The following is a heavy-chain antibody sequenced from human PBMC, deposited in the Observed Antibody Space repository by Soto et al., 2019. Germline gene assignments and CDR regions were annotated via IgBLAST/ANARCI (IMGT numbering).Heavy chain of an antibody. V-gene: IGHV1-24*01. CDR3: ARDMFPSQFKYSSPHYYYYYGRDV. J-gene: IGHJ6*02. D-gene: IGHD6-6*01. Sequence: GASVKVSCKVSGYTLTELSMHWVRQAPGKGLEWMGGFDPEDGETIYAQKLQGRVTMTTDTSTSTAYMELRSLRSDDTAVYYCARDMFPSQFKYSSPHYYYYYGRDVWGQGTTVTVSS. CDR2: FDPEDGET. CDR1: GYTLTELS.